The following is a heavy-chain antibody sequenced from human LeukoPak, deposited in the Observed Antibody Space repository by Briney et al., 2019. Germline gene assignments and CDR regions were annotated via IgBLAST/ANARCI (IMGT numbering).Heavy chain of an antibody. CDR3: ARPSHDYYYGMDV. J-gene: IGHJ6*02. CDR2: IYYSGST. V-gene: IGHV4-39*01. CDR1: GGSISSSSYY. Sequence: TSETLSLTCTVSGGSISSSSYYWGWIRQPPGKGLEWIGSIYYSGSTYYNPSLKSRVTISVDTTKNQFSLKLSSVTAADTAVYYCARPSHDYYYGMDVWGQGTTVTVSS.